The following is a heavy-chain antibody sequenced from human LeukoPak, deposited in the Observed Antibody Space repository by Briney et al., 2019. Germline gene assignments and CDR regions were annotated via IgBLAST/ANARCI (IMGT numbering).Heavy chain of an antibody. Sequence: GGSLRLSCAASGFTFSSYGMHWVRQAPGKGLEWVAVISYDGSNKYYADSVKGRFTISRDNSKNTLYLQMNSLRAEDTAVYYCAKDEYGSSWDGSDYWGQGTLVTVSS. CDR3: AKDEYGSSWDGSDY. D-gene: IGHD6-13*01. CDR1: GFTFSSYG. CDR2: ISYDGSNK. J-gene: IGHJ4*02. V-gene: IGHV3-30*18.